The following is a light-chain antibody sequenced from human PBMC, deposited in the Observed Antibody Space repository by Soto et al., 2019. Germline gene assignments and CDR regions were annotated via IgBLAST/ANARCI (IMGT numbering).Light chain of an antibody. CDR1: QTVFSN. CDR3: QQYTENSGT. Sequence: EIVMTQSPATLSVSPGERATLSCRASQTVFSNLAWYQQKPGQAPRLLIYGASTRATGIPARFSGSESGTEFTLTISSLQPDDIATYYCQQYTENSGTFGQGTKVDIK. J-gene: IGKJ1*01. V-gene: IGKV3-15*01. CDR2: GAS.